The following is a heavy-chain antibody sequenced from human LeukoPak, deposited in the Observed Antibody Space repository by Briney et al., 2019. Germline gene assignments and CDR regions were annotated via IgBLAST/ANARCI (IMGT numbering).Heavy chain of an antibody. CDR3: AKDATDYFDY. J-gene: IGHJ4*02. D-gene: IGHD2-15*01. Sequence: PGGSLRLSCAASGFTFSSYGMHWVRQAPGKGLEGVAVISYDGSNKYYADSVKGRFTISGDNSKNTLYLQMNSLRAEDTAVYYCAKDATDYFDYWGQGTLVTVSS. V-gene: IGHV3-30*18. CDR1: GFTFSSYG. CDR2: ISYDGSNK.